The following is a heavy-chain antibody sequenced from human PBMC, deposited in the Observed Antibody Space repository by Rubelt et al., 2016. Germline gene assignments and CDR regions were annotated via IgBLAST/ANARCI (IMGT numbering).Heavy chain of an antibody. CDR3: ARFAIGGHSSGYLFDY. Sequence: QVQLVQSGAEVKKPGASVKVSCKASGYTFTGYYMHWVRQAPGQGLEWMGWINPNSGGKNYAQKFQGRVTMTRDTSISTAYMEPSRLRSDDTAVYYCARFAIGGHSSGYLFDYWGQGTLVTVSS. V-gene: IGHV1-2*02. CDR1: GYTFTGYY. J-gene: IGHJ4*02. CDR2: INPNSGGK. D-gene: IGHD3-22*01.